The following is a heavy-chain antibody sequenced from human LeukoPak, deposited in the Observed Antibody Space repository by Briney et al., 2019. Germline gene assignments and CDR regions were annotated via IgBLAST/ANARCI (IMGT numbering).Heavy chain of an antibody. CDR3: AKGQNSRGEGFQDY. CDR2: INWQGDTR. V-gene: IGHV3-20*04. Sequence: GGSLRLSCAASGFTFSSYAMSWVRQAPGKGLEWVSGINWQGDTRTYADSVKGRFTVSRDNAKKSLYLQMNSLRADDTAYYYCAKGQNSRGEGFQDYWGQGTLVTVSS. D-gene: IGHD3-16*01. J-gene: IGHJ4*02. CDR1: GFTFSSYA.